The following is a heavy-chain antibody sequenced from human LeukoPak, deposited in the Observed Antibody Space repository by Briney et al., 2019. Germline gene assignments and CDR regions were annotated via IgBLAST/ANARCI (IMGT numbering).Heavy chain of an antibody. CDR2: IIPILGIA. Sequence: SVKVSCKASGYTFTSYYMHWVRQAPGQGLEWMGRIIPILGIANYAQKFQGRVTITADKSTSTAYMELSSLRSEDTAVYYCALTYCGGDCGPYYYYGMDVWGQGTTVTVSS. V-gene: IGHV1-69*02. CDR1: GYTFTSYY. D-gene: IGHD2-21*02. J-gene: IGHJ6*02. CDR3: ALTYCGGDCGPYYYYGMDV.